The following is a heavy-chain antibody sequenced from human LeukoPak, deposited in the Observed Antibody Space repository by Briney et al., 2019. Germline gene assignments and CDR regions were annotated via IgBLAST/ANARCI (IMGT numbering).Heavy chain of an antibody. Sequence: GRSLRLSCAASGFTFDDYAVHWVRQAPGKGLERVSGISWNSGSIGYADSVKGRFTISRDNAKNSLYLQMNSLRAEDTALYYCAKWTYYDILTGYSDYFDYWGQGTLVTVSS. D-gene: IGHD3-9*01. J-gene: IGHJ4*02. V-gene: IGHV3-9*01. CDR3: AKWTYYDILTGYSDYFDY. CDR1: GFTFDDYA. CDR2: ISWNSGSI.